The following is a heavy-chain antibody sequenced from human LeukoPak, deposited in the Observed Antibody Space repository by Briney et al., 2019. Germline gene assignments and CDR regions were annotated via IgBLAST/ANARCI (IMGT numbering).Heavy chain of an antibody. CDR2: ISSSGSTI. J-gene: IGHJ6*04. CDR1: GFTFSSYE. Sequence: GGSLRLSCAASGFTFSSYEMNWVRQAPGKGLEWVSYISSSGSTIYYADSVKGRFTISRDNAKNSLYLQMNSLRAEDTAVYYCAELGITMIGGVXGKGTTVTISX. V-gene: IGHV3-48*03. CDR3: AELGITMIGGV. D-gene: IGHD3-10*02.